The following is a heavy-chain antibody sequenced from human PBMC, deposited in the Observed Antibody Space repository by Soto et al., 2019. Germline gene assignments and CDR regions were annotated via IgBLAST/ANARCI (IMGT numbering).Heavy chain of an antibody. V-gene: IGHV1-18*01. Sequence: ASVKVSCKASGYTFTSYGISWVRQAPGQGLEWMGWISAYNGNTNYAQKLQGRVTMTTDTSTSTAYMELRSLRSDDTAVYYCARVPMTTVTRYGWYFDLWGRGTLVTVSS. D-gene: IGHD4-4*01. CDR3: ARVPMTTVTRYGWYFDL. CDR1: GYTFTSYG. J-gene: IGHJ2*01. CDR2: ISAYNGNT.